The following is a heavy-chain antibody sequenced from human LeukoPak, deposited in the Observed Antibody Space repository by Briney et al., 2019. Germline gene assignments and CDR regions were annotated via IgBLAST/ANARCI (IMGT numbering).Heavy chain of an antibody. J-gene: IGHJ4*02. CDR1: GYTFTNYA. Sequence: ASVTVSCKASGYTFTNYAINWVRQAPGQRLEWLGWINAGNGDTKYSQKFQGRVTITRDTSASTAYMELSSLRSEDTAVYYCARGIWSRSKWYYYDHWGQGTLVTVSS. D-gene: IGHD6-13*01. CDR2: INAGNGDT. V-gene: IGHV1-3*01. CDR3: ARGIWSRSKWYYYDH.